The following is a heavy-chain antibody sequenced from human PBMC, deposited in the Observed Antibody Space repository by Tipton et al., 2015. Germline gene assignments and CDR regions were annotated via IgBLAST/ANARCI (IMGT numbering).Heavy chain of an antibody. V-gene: IGHV3-7*01. CDR2: IKPDGSES. CDR1: GFTFSNYR. Sequence: GSLRLSCVASGFTFSNYRMTWVRQAPGKGLEWVANIKPDGSESYYLDSVKGRFTFFRDNAKNSLHLQLNNLRAEDTAVYYCARSGGYGWDFWGQGTLVTVSS. D-gene: IGHD5-12*01. J-gene: IGHJ4*02. CDR3: ARSGGYGWDF.